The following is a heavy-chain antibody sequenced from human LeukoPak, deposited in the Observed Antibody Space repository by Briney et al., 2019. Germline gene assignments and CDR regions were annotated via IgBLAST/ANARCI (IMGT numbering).Heavy chain of an antibody. CDR1: GFTFSSYA. CDR2: IKQRGSEK. J-gene: IGHJ4*02. D-gene: IGHD3-3*01. Sequence: GGSLRLSCAASGFTFSSYAMNWVRQAPGKGLEWVANIKQRGSEKYYVDSVKGRFTISRDDAKNSVYLQMSSLRDEDTAVYYRARDYGTNDFWSGYRYHWGQGTLVTVSS. CDR3: ARDYGTNDFWSGYRYH. V-gene: IGHV3-7*01.